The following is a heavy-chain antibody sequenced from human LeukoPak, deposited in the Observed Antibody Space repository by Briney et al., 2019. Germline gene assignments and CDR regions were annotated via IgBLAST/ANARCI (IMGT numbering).Heavy chain of an antibody. CDR1: GGTFSSYA. CDR2: IIPIFGTA. Sequence: GASVKVSCKASGGTFSSYAISWVRQAPGQGLEWMGRIIPIFGTANYAQKFQGRITITTDESTSTAYMELSSLRSEDTAVYYCARDIDRSIGYYRQRNWFDPWGQGTLVTVSS. J-gene: IGHJ5*02. D-gene: IGHD3-22*01. CDR3: ARDIDRSIGYYRQRNWFDP. V-gene: IGHV1-69*05.